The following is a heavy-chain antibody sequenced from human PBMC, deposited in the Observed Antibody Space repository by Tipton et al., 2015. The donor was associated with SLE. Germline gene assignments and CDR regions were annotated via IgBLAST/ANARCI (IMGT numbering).Heavy chain of an antibody. J-gene: IGHJ5*02. Sequence: TLSLTCTVSGDSISSGFFYWTWIRQPAGEGLEWIGRIYAGAGAYTNYNPSLNSRVTISADTSTNQFSLSLSSVTAADTAVYYCARETPQLLSFGGTSSEYSWFDPWGQWTLVTVSS. CDR1: GDSISSGFFY. CDR3: ARETPQLLSFGGTSSEYSWFDP. V-gene: IGHV4-61*02. CDR2: IYAGAGAYT. D-gene: IGHD3-10*01.